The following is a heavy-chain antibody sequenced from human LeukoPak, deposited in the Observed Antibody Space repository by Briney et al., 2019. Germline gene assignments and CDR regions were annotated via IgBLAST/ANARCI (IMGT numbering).Heavy chain of an antibody. CDR3: AKDGIAAAGTWYNWFDP. Sequence: GGSLRLSCAASGFTFSSYAMNWVRQAPGKGLEWVSAISGSGGSTYYADSVKGRFTISRDNSKNTLYLQMNSLRAEDTAVYYCAKDGIAAAGTWYNWFDPWGQGTLVTVSS. J-gene: IGHJ5*02. CDR2: ISGSGGST. D-gene: IGHD6-13*01. V-gene: IGHV3-23*01. CDR1: GFTFSSYA.